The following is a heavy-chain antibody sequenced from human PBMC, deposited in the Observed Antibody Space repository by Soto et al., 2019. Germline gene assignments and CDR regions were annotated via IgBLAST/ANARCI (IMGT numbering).Heavy chain of an antibody. CDR1: GYSFAGYW. V-gene: IGHV5-10-1*01. CDR3: ARQIYDSDTGPNFQYYFDS. Sequence: GESLKISCKGSGYSFAGYWITWVRLKPGKGLEWMGRIDPSDSQTYYSPSFRGHVTISVTKSITTVFLQWSSLRASDTAMYYCARQIYDSDTGPNFQYYFDSWGQGTPVTVSS. J-gene: IGHJ4*02. D-gene: IGHD3-22*01. CDR2: IDPSDSQT.